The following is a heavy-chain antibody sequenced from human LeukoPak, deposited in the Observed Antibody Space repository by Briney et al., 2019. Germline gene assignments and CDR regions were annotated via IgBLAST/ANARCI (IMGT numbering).Heavy chain of an antibody. V-gene: IGHV1-69*13. Sequence: SVKVSCKASGGTFISYAISWVRQAPGQGLEWMGGIIPIFGTANYAQKFQGRVTITADESTSTAYMELSSLRSEDTAVYYCARDGSGSYQSYNWFDPWGQGTLVTVSS. CDR1: GGTFISYA. CDR2: IIPIFGTA. CDR3: ARDGSGSYQSYNWFDP. D-gene: IGHD3-10*01. J-gene: IGHJ5*02.